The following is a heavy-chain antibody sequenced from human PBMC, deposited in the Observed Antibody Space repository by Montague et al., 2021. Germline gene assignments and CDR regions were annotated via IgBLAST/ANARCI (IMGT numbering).Heavy chain of an antibody. V-gene: IGHV6-1*01. CDR2: TYYRSKCAN. CDR1: GDSVCSNSVT. J-gene: IGHJ4*02. Sequence: CAISGDSVCSNSVTWHWIRQSPSRGPEWLGRTYYRSKCANDYALSVRSRITFNPDTSKNQFSLQLDSVTPEDTAVYYCVWQSVSGKFDYWGQGTRVTVSS. D-gene: IGHD6-19*01. CDR3: VWQSVSGKFDY.